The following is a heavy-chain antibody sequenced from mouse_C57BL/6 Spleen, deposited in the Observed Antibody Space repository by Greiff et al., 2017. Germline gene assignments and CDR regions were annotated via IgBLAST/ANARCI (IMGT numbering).Heavy chain of an antibody. D-gene: IGHD1-1*01. CDR2: IYPGSGST. V-gene: IGHV1-55*01. J-gene: IGHJ2*01. CDR3: ARWIVALIATEDYFDY. Sequence: QVQLQQPGAELVKPGASVKMSCKASGYTFTSYWITWVKQRPGQGLEWIGDIYPGSGSTNYNEKFKSKATLTVDTSSSTAYMQLSSLTSENSAVYYGARWIVALIATEDYFDYWGQGTTLTVSS. CDR1: GYTFTSYW.